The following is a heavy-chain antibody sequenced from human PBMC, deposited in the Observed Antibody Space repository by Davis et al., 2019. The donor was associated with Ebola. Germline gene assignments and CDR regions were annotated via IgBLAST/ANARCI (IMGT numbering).Heavy chain of an antibody. CDR1: GYTFTSYY. CDR2: INPSGCST. J-gene: IGHJ4*02. D-gene: IGHD2-15*01. V-gene: IGHV1-46*01. CDR3: ACGGSWNYFDY. Sequence: ASVKVSCKASGYTFTSYYMHWVRQAPGQGLEWMGIINPSGCSTSYAQKFQGRVTMTRDTSTSTVHMELGSLRSEDTAVYYWACGGSWNYFDYWGQGTLVTVSS.